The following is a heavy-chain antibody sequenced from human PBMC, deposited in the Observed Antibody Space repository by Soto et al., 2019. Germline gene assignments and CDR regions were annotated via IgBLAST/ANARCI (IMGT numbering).Heavy chain of an antibody. CDR1: GGSISSGGYS. V-gene: IGHV4-30-2*01. Sequence: PSETLSLTCAVSGGSISSGGYSWSWIRQPPGKGLEWIGYIYHSGSTYYNPSLKSRVTISVDRSKNQFSLKLSSVTAADTAVYYCARRSDRYAAPDYWGQGTLVTVSS. CDR2: IYHSGST. CDR3: ARRSDRYAAPDY. D-gene: IGHD2-2*01. J-gene: IGHJ4*02.